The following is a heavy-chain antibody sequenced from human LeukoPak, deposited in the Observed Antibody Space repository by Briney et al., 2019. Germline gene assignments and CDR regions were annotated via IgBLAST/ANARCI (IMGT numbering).Heavy chain of an antibody. Sequence: ASVKVSCKASGYIFTGYHMHWVRQAPGQGLEWMGWINPNSGGTNYAQKFQGRVTMTRDTSISTAYMELSRLRSDDTAVYYCARRLPAAILGLFDYWGQGTLVTVSS. CDR1: GYIFTGYH. CDR3: ARRLPAAILGLFDY. J-gene: IGHJ4*02. CDR2: INPNSGGT. V-gene: IGHV1-2*02. D-gene: IGHD2-2*01.